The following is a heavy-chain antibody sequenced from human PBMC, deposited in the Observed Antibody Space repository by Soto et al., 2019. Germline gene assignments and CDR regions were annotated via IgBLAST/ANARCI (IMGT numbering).Heavy chain of an antibody. Sequence: ESGGGVVQPGRSLRLSCAASGFTFSSYGVHWVRQAPGKGLEWVAVIWYDGSNKYYADSVKGRFTISRDNSKNTLYLQMNSLRAEDTAVYYCARPLYDYIWGSHGYDAFDIWGQGTMVTVSS. CDR1: GFTFSSYG. J-gene: IGHJ3*02. D-gene: IGHD3-16*01. CDR2: IWYDGSNK. V-gene: IGHV3-33*01. CDR3: ARPLYDYIWGSHGYDAFDI.